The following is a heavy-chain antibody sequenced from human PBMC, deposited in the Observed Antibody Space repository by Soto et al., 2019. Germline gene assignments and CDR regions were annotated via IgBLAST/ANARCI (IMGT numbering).Heavy chain of an antibody. CDR3: AKEGYSYGYDLCMFDY. CDR1: GFTFSSYG. V-gene: IGHV3-30*18. D-gene: IGHD5-18*01. CDR2: ISYDGSNK. J-gene: IGHJ4*02. Sequence: QVQLVESGGGVVQPGRSLRLSCAASGFTFSSYGMHWVRQAPGKGLEWVAVISYDGSNKYYADSVKGRFTISRDNSKNXLYLQMNSLRAEDTAVYYCAKEGYSYGYDLCMFDYWGQGTLVTVSS.